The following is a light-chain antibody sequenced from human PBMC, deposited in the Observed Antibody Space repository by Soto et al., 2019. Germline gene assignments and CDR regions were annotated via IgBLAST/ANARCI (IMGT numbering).Light chain of an antibody. Sequence: DIQMTQSPSSLSASVGDRVTITCQASQDIGNYLNWYQQRPGKAPKLXILDASSLDTGVRSRFSGSGSGTDFTFTISSLQSEDIATYYCQQYYNVTITFGQGARLEIK. CDR2: DAS. J-gene: IGKJ5*01. CDR1: QDIGNY. V-gene: IGKV1-33*01. CDR3: QQYYNVTIT.